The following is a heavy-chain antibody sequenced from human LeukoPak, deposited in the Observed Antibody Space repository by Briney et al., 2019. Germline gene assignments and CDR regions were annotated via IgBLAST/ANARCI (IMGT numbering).Heavy chain of an antibody. J-gene: IGHJ4*02. D-gene: IGHD6-19*01. V-gene: IGHV1-2*02. CDR1: GYTFTGYY. CDR3: ARGGYSSGWDFDY. CDR2: INPNSGGT. Sequence: ASVKVSCKASGYTFTGYYMHWVRQAPGQGLEWMGWINPNSGGTNYAQKFQGSVTMTRDTSISTAYMELSRLRSDDTAVYYCARGGYSSGWDFDYWGQGTLGTVSS.